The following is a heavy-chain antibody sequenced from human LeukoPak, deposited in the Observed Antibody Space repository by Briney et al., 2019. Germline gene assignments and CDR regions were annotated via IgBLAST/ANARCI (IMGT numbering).Heavy chain of an antibody. CDR1: GFTFSSYS. D-gene: IGHD6-19*01. Sequence: GRSLRLSCAASGFTFSSYSMNWVRQAPGKGLEWVSSISSSSSYIYYADSVKGRFTISRDNAKNSLYLQMNSLRAEDTAVYYCARPSSGIAVAGTWVDYWGQGTLVTVSS. V-gene: IGHV3-21*01. CDR3: ARPSSGIAVAGTWVDY. CDR2: ISSSSSYI. J-gene: IGHJ4*02.